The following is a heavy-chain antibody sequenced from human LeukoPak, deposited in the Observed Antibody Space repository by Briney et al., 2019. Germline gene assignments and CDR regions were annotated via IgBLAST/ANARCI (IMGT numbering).Heavy chain of an antibody. D-gene: IGHD6-6*01. CDR3: ARSYSSSILTFDY. V-gene: IGHV3-11*01. J-gene: IGHJ4*02. CDR2: ISSSGSTI. CDR1: GFTFSDYY. Sequence: PGGSLRLSCAASGFTFSDYYMSWIRQAPGKGLEWVSYISSSGSTICYADSVKGRFTISRDNAKNSLYLQMSSLRAEDTAVYYCARSYSSSILTFDYWGQGTLVTVSS.